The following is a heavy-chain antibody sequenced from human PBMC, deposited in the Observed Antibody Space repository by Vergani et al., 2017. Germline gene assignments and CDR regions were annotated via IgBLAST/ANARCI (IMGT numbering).Heavy chain of an antibody. Sequence: QVQLVQSGAEVKKPGAPVKVSCKASGYTFTSYYMHWVRQAPGQGLEWRGIINPSGGSTSYAQKFQGRVTMTRDTSTSTVYMELSSLRSEDTAVYYCARDSSVGYFDYWGKGTLVTVSS. CDR1: GYTFTSYY. D-gene: IGHD3-22*01. CDR3: ARDSSVGYFDY. CDR2: INPSGGST. J-gene: IGHJ4*02. V-gene: IGHV1-46*01.